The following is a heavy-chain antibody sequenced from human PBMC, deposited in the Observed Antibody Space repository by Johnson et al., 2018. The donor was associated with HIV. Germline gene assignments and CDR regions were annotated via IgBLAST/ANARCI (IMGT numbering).Heavy chain of an antibody. CDR3: ARDVMEDFWSGSFDAFDI. V-gene: IGHV3-7*05. J-gene: IGHJ3*02. Sequence: VQLVESGGGVVQPGRSLRLSCAASGFTFSSYWMNWVRQAPGKGLQWVANIKQDGSEKYYVDSVKGRFTISRDNAKNSLYLQMNSLRAEDTAVYYCARDVMEDFWSGSFDAFDIWGQGTMVTVSS. CDR1: GFTFSSYW. CDR2: IKQDGSEK. D-gene: IGHD3-3*01.